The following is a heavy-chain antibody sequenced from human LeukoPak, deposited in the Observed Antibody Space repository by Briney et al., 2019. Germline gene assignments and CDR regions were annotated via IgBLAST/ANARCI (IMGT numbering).Heavy chain of an antibody. V-gene: IGHV3-23*01. D-gene: IGHD2-2*01. CDR3: ANADLGYCSSTSCYSPFDY. CDR1: GFTFSSYG. Sequence: GGSLRLSCAASGFTFSSYGMTWVRQAPHKGLEWVSEISGSGGSIYYADSVKGRFTISRDNSKNTLYLQMNSLRAEDTAVYYCANADLGYCSSTSCYSPFDYWGQGTLVTVSS. J-gene: IGHJ4*02. CDR2: ISGSGGSI.